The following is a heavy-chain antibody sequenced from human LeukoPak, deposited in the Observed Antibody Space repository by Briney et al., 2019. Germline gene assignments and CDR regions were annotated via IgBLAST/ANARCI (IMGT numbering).Heavy chain of an antibody. CDR1: GFTVSGNY. CDR2: LYSGAAT. Sequence: PAGSLRFSCAASGFTVSGNYMSWVRQAPGKGLEWVSVLYSGAATYYADSVEGRFTISRHSSQNPVYLQMNTLKAEDSAVYYVARGQYCSGCSCDSVTLGSWGQPSEVTVS. J-gene: IGHJ5*02. CDR3: ARGQYCSGCSCDSVTLGS. V-gene: IGHV3-53*04. D-gene: IGHD2-15*01.